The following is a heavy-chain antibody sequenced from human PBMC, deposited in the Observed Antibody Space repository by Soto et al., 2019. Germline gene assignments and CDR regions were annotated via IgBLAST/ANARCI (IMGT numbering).Heavy chain of an antibody. J-gene: IGHJ4*02. CDR1: GGSISSGGYY. V-gene: IGHV4-31*03. CDR3: ARRWGRTFGY. Sequence: SETLSLTCTVSGGSISSGGYYWTWIRQHPGKGLEWIGYIYYSGSTYYNPSLKSRVTISVDTSKNQFSLKLSSVTAADTAVYYCARRWGRTFGYWGQGTLVTVSS. D-gene: IGHD7-27*01. CDR2: IYYSGST.